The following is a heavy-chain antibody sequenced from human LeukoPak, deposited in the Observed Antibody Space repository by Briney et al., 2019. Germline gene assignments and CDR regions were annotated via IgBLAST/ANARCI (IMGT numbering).Heavy chain of an antibody. Sequence: SETLSLTCTVSGGSISSSSYYWGWIRQPPGKGLEWIGYIYYSGSTNYNPSLKSRVTISVDTSKNQFSLKLSSVTAADTAVYYCARVFWPLRRYYYFDYWGQGTLVTVSS. J-gene: IGHJ4*02. D-gene: IGHD3-9*01. CDR1: GGSISSSSYY. V-gene: IGHV4-61*05. CDR2: IYYSGST. CDR3: ARVFWPLRRYYYFDY.